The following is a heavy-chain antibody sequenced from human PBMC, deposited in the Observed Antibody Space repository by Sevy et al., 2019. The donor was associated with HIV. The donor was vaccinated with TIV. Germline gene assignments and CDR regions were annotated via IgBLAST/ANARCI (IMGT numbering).Heavy chain of an antibody. D-gene: IGHD1-26*01. Sequence: GGSLRLSCAASGFTFSNAWMSWVRQAPGKGLEWVANIKRDGSEKYYVASVKGRFTISRDNAKTSLYLQMNSLRVEDTAVYYCARDCNSASCLWGMDVWGQGTMVTVSS. CDR3: ARDCNSASCLWGMDV. V-gene: IGHV3-7*03. J-gene: IGHJ6*02. CDR1: GFTFSNAW. CDR2: IKRDGSEK.